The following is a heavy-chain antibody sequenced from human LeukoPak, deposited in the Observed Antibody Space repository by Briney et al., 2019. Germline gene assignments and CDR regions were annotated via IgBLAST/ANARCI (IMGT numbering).Heavy chain of an antibody. CDR3: AREWGNKAFDY. V-gene: IGHV1-46*01. CDR2: INPSGGST. CDR1: GYTFTSYY. J-gene: IGHJ4*02. D-gene: IGHD7-27*01. Sequence: ASVKVSCKASGYTFTSYYMHWVRQAPGQGLEWMGIINPSGGSTSYAQKFQGRVTMTKDTSTSTVYMELSSLRSEDTAVYYSAREWGNKAFDYWGQGTLVTVSS.